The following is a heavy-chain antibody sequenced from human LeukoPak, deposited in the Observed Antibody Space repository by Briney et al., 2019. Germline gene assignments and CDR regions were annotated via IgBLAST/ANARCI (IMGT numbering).Heavy chain of an antibody. J-gene: IGHJ4*02. CDR3: ARDPDGYRQGHHFDY. Sequence: HGGSLRLSCAASGFTVSSNYMSWVRQAPGKGPEWVSVIYSGGSTYYADSVKGRFTISRDNSKNTLYLQMNSLKAEDTAVYYCARDPDGYRQGHHFDYWGQGTLATVSS. CDR2: IYSGGST. D-gene: IGHD5-18*01. V-gene: IGHV3-66*01. CDR1: GFTVSSNY.